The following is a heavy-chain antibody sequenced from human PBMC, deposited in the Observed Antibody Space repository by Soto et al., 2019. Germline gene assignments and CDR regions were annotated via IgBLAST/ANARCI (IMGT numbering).Heavy chain of an antibody. CDR1: GFTFSDYA. D-gene: IGHD3-10*01. J-gene: IGHJ6*02. Sequence: GGSLRLSCLASGFTFSDYAMTWVRHAPGRGLEWVASLDGAGGSTYYADSVRGRFTISRDNSQNTLFLQMKRLTLDDTAIYYCTAPRDEYGSGVSWFTYGMDIWGQGTTVTVSS. V-gene: IGHV3-23*01. CDR3: TAPRDEYGSGVSWFTYGMDI. CDR2: LDGAGGST.